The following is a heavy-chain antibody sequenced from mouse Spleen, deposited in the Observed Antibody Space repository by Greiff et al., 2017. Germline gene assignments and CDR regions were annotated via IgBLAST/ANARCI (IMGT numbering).Heavy chain of an antibody. D-gene: IGHD1-1*01. V-gene: IGHV1S29*02. Sequence: EVQGVESGPELVKPGASVKISCKASGYTFTDYNMHWVKQSHGKSLEWIGYIYPYNGGTGYNQKFKSKATLTVDNSSSTAYMELRSLTSEDSAVYYCAGFYYGSSPYAMDYWGQGTSVTVSS. CDR1: GYTFTDYN. J-gene: IGHJ4*01. CDR3: AGFYYGSSPYAMDY. CDR2: IYPYNGGT.